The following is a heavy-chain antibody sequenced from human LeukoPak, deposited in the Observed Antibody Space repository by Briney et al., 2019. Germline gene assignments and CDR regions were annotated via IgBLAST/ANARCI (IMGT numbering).Heavy chain of an antibody. J-gene: IGHJ4*02. CDR3: TRSDCSSGRCPGFDN. CDR2: TYYRSKWFI. D-gene: IGHD6-19*01. V-gene: IGHV6-1*01. Sequence: SQTLSLTCVIFGDSVSSNSAAWNWIRQSPSRGLEWLGSTYYRSKWFINYAPFVKSRIIINPDTPKNQVSLQLNSVTPEDTAVYYCTRSDCSSGRCPGFDNWGQGTLVTVSS. CDR1: GDSVSSNSAA.